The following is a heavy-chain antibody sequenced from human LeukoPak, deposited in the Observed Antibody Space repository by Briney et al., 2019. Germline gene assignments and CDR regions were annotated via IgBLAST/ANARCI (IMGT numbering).Heavy chain of an antibody. Sequence: GRSLRLSCAASGFTFSSYWMHWVRQAPGKGLDSFSPISGDGGSTYYPDSVKGRFTISRDNSKNSVYLQMSSLRTEDTAFYYCAKDLYLSGRSVYYAMDVWGQGTTVTVSS. CDR1: GFTFSSYW. CDR3: AKDLYLSGRSVYYAMDV. V-gene: IGHV3-43*02. CDR2: ISGDGGST. D-gene: IGHD3-10*01. J-gene: IGHJ6*02.